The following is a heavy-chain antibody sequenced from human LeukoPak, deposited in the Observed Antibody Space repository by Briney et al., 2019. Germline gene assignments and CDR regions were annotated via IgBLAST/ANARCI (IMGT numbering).Heavy chain of an antibody. CDR3: ARVVVVITPRSYYFDY. D-gene: IGHD3-22*01. V-gene: IGHV4-34*01. CDR1: GGSFSGYY. Sequence: SETLSLTCAVYGGSFSGYYWSWIRQPPGKGLEWIGEINHSGSTNYNPSLKSRVTISVDTSKNQFSLKLSSVTAADTAAYYCARVVVVITPRSYYFDYWGQGTLVTVSS. J-gene: IGHJ4*02. CDR2: INHSGST.